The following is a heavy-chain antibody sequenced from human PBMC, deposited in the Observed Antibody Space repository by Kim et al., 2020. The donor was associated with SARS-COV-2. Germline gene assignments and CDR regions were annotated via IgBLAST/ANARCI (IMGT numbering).Heavy chain of an antibody. J-gene: IGHJ4*02. CDR3: ARDHGEWELPQFDY. CDR2: INPNSGGT. CDR1: GYTFTGYY. Sequence: ASVKVSCKASGYTFTGYYMHWVRQAPGQGLEWMGWINPNSGGTNYAQKFQGWVTMTRDTSISTAYMELSRLRSDDTAVYYCARDHGEWELPQFDYWGQGTLVTVSS. D-gene: IGHD1-26*01. V-gene: IGHV1-2*04.